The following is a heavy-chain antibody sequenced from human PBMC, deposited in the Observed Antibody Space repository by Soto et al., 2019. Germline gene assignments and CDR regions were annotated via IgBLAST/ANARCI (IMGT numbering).Heavy chain of an antibody. CDR1: GYTFTSYD. J-gene: IGHJ4*02. D-gene: IGHD3-3*01. CDR2: MNPNSGNT. Sequence: QVQLVQSGAEVKKPGASVKVSCKASGYTFTSYDINWVRQATGQGLEGMGWMNPNSGNTGYAQKFQGRVTMTRNTSISTDYMEVSSMGSEDTSVYYCARTLYYDFWSGYYTTLGYWGQGTLVTVSS. V-gene: IGHV1-8*01. CDR3: ARTLYYDFWSGYYTTLGY.